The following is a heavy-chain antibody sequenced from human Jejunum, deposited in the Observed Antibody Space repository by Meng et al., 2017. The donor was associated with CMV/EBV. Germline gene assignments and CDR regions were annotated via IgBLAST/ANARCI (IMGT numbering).Heavy chain of an antibody. V-gene: IGHV3-7*03. CDR2: IKQDGSEK. D-gene: IGHD2-21*01. CDR1: AFTFSTYW. CDR3: ANLGSDLGY. Sequence: SCEASAFTFSTYWVTWVRQAPGKGLEWVATIKQDGSEKYYAESVKGRFTIFRDNSKNTLYLQMNSLRVEDTAIYYCANLGSDLGYWGQGTLVTVSS. J-gene: IGHJ4*02.